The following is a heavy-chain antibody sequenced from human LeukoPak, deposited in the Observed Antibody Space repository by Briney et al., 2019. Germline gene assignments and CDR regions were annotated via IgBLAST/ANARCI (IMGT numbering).Heavy chain of an antibody. V-gene: IGHV3-15*01. Sequence: GGSLRLSCAASGFTFSEAWMSWVRQAPGKGLEWVGRIKSKSYGGTTDYAAPVKGRFIVSRDDSQSTLYLQMNSLKTEDTAVYFCTPESTAVAGSWAFDVWGQGTLVTVSS. D-gene: IGHD6-19*01. CDR1: GFTFSEAW. J-gene: IGHJ3*01. CDR2: IKSKSYGGTT. CDR3: TPESTAVAGSWAFDV.